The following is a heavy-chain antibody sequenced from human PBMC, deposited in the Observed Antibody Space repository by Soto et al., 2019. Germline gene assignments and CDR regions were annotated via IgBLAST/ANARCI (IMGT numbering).Heavy chain of an antibody. Sequence: QVQLVESGGGVVQPGRSLRLSCAASGFTFRTYGMHWVRQAPGKGLEWLAVISNNGINKYYADSVKGRFTISRDNSRDTLFLQMNSPRGEDTAIYYCAKVIRADSTSSNFYYYSGLDVWGQGTTVTVSS. D-gene: IGHD6-6*01. CDR2: ISNNGINK. J-gene: IGHJ6*02. CDR3: AKVIRADSTSSNFYYYSGLDV. V-gene: IGHV3-30*18. CDR1: GFTFRTYG.